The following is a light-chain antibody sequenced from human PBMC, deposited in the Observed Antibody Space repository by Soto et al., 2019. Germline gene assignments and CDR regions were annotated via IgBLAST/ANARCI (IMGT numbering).Light chain of an antibody. Sequence: QSVLMQPPSVSAAPGQKVTISCSGSSSNIGNNYVSWYQQLPGTAPKLLIYDNNKRPSGIPDRFSGSKSGTSATLGISGLRTGDEADYYCGSWDTSLSAMVFGGGTKVTVL. J-gene: IGLJ2*01. CDR2: DNN. V-gene: IGLV1-51*01. CDR1: SSNIGNNY. CDR3: GSWDTSLSAMV.